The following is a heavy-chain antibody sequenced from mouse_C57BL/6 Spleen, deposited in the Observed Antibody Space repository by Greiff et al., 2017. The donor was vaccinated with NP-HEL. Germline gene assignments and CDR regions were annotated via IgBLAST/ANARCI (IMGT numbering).Heavy chain of an antibody. Sequence: EVKLVESGGGLVQPGGSLSLSCAASGFTFTDYYMSWVRQPPGKALEWLGFIRNKANGYTTEYSASVKGRFTISRDNSQSILYLQMNALRAEDSATYYCARFYYHYFDYWGQGTTLTVSS. CDR3: ARFYYHYFDY. CDR2: IRNKANGYTT. V-gene: IGHV7-3*01. CDR1: GFTFTDYY. J-gene: IGHJ2*01. D-gene: IGHD2-1*01.